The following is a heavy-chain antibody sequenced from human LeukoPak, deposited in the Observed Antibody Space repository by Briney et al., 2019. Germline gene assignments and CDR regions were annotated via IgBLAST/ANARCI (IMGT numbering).Heavy chain of an antibody. Sequence: DGSNKYYADSVKGRFTISRDNSKNTLYLQMNSLRAEDTAVYYCAKDGGVSGSSTPYWYFDLWGRGTLVTVSS. CDR3: AKDGGVSGSSTPYWYFDL. V-gene: IGHV3-30*02. CDR2: DGSNK. D-gene: IGHD3-16*01. J-gene: IGHJ2*01.